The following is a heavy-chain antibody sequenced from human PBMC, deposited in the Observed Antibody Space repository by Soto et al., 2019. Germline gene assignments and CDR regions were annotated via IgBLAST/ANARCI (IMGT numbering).Heavy chain of an antibody. CDR1: GFTFSSYG. D-gene: IGHD3-3*01. Sequence: GGSLRLSCAASGFTFSSYGMHWVRQAPGKGLEWVAVIWYGGSNKYYADSVKGRFTISRDNSKNTLYLQMNSLRAEDTGVYYGARDMLITIFGLVKGVMDVWGQGTTVTVSS. CDR3: ARDMLITIFGLVKGVMDV. J-gene: IGHJ6*02. CDR2: IWYGGSNK. V-gene: IGHV3-33*01.